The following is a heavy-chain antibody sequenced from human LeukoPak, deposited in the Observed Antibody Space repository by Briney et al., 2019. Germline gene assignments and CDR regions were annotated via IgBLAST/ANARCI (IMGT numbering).Heavy chain of an antibody. J-gene: IGHJ4*02. Sequence: SVKVSCKASGGTFSSYAISWVRQAPEQGLEWMGRIIPILGIANYAQKFQGRVTITADKSTSTAYMELSSLRSEDTAVYYCARGPLGYSYGQKDYYFDYWGQGTLVTVSS. CDR3: ARGPLGYSYGQKDYYFDY. CDR2: IIPILGIA. D-gene: IGHD5-18*01. CDR1: GGTFSSYA. V-gene: IGHV1-69*04.